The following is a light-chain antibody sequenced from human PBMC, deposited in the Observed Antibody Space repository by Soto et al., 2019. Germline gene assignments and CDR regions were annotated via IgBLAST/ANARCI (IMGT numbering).Light chain of an antibody. Sequence: EIVLTQSPATLSVSPGERATLSCRASQSISNYLAWYQQKPGQAPRLLIYGASTRATGIPARFSGSGSGTEFTLTISSLQSEDFAVYYCLQYNNWPPATFGQGTRLEIK. CDR3: LQYNNWPPAT. CDR1: QSISNY. J-gene: IGKJ5*01. V-gene: IGKV3-15*01. CDR2: GAS.